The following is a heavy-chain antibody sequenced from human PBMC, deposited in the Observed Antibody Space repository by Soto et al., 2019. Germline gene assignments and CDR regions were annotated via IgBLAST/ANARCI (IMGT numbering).Heavy chain of an antibody. V-gene: IGHV3-23*01. D-gene: IGHD3-9*01. J-gene: IGHJ4*02. CDR1: GFSFSGYT. CDR3: EKDRHPDGIWTFDY. Sequence: PGGSLRLSCAASGFSFSGYTMNWVRQAQGKGLEWISGINGGGGTTYYADSVKGRFTISRDDSKNILYLQMNSPRAEDTAIYYCEKDRHPDGIWTFDYWGRGTLVTVSS. CDR2: INGGGGTT.